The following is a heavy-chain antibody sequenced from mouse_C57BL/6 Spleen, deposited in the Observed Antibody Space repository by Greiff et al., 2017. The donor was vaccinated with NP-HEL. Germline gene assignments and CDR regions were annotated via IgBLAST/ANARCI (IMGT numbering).Heavy chain of an antibody. CDR3: ARTTDYYGSSLFAY. Sequence: EVQLHQSGPELVKPGASVKISCKASGYSFTGYYMNWVKQSPEKSLEWIGEINPSTGGTTYNQKFKAKATLTVDKSSSTAYMQLKSLTSEDSAVYYCARTTDYYGSSLFAYWGQGTLVTVSA. J-gene: IGHJ3*01. CDR2: INPSTGGT. V-gene: IGHV1-42*01. CDR1: GYSFTGYY. D-gene: IGHD1-1*01.